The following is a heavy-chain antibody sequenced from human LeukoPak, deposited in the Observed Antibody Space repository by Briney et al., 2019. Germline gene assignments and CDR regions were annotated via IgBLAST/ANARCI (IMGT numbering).Heavy chain of an antibody. J-gene: IGHJ6*03. CDR3: AIFADIVVVPAAEDSHYYYMDV. CDR1: GGSLSGYY. Sequence: TSETLSLTCAVYGGSLSGYYWSWIRQPPGKGLEWIGEINHSGSTNYNPSLKSRVTISVDTSKNQFSLKLSSVTAADTAVYYCAIFADIVVVPAAEDSHYYYMDVWGKGTTVTVSS. D-gene: IGHD2-2*01. CDR2: INHSGST. V-gene: IGHV4-34*01.